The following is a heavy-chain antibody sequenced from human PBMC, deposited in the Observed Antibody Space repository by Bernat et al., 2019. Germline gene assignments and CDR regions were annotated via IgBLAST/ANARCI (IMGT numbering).Heavy chain of an antibody. J-gene: IGHJ4*02. D-gene: IGHD1-26*01. CDR2: IYYSGST. V-gene: IGHV4-39*01. Sequence: QLQLQESGPGLVKPSETLSLTCTVSGGSISSSSYYWGWIRQPPGKGLEWIGSIYYSGSTYYNPSLKSRVTISVDTSKNQFSLKLSSVTAADTAVYYRARHGHRWELLAEFDYWGQGTLVTVSS. CDR1: GGSISSSSYY. CDR3: ARHGHRWELLAEFDY.